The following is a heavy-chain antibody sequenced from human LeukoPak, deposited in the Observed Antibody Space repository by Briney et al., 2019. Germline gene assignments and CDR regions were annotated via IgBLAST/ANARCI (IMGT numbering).Heavy chain of an antibody. D-gene: IGHD3-10*01. J-gene: IGHJ4*02. Sequence: PSETLSLTCTVSGGSISSYYWSWFRQPPGKGLGWIGYVYYSGSTKYNPSLKSRVTISVDTSQNQFSLKLSSVTAADTALYFCAKVTMVRGAPDCWGQGTLVTVSS. CDR3: AKVTMVRGAPDC. CDR1: GGSISSYY. V-gene: IGHV4-59*01. CDR2: VYYSGST.